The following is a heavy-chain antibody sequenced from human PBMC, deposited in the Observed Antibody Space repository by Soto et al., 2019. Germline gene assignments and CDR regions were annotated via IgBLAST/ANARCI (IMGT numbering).Heavy chain of an antibody. CDR2: INHSGST. J-gene: IGHJ4*02. V-gene: IGHV4-34*01. Sequence: PSETLSLTCAVYGGSFSGYYWTWIRQPPGTGLEWIGEINHSGSTNYDPSLKSRVTISVDTSKNQFSLKLTSVTAADTAVYYCARVRYSNTFTPDYWGQGTLVTVS. D-gene: IGHD5-12*01. CDR1: GGSFSGYY. CDR3: ARVRYSNTFTPDY.